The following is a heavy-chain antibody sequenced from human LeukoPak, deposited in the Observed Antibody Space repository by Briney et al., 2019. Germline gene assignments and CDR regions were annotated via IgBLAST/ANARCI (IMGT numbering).Heavy chain of an antibody. Sequence: GGSLRLSCAASGFTFSSYEMNWVRQAPGKGLEWVSYISSRGSTIYYADSVKGRFTISRDNAKNSPYLQMNSLRAEDTAVYYCAGSGYDIIFDYWGQGTLVTVSS. J-gene: IGHJ4*02. V-gene: IGHV3-48*03. CDR3: AGSGYDIIFDY. CDR1: GFTFSSYE. D-gene: IGHD5-12*01. CDR2: ISSRGSTI.